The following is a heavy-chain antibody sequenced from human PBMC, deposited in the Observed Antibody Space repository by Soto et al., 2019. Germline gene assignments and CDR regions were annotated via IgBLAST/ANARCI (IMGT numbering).Heavy chain of an antibody. V-gene: IGHV4-59*08. CDR3: GRISSRGDYPY. CDR2: IYSGNT. CDR1: GGSISGYY. J-gene: IGHJ4*02. D-gene: IGHD2-21*01. Sequence: QVQLQESGPGVVKPSETLSLTCTISGGSISGYYWTWIRQSPGKGLEYIGYIYSGNTNYNPSLNSRATISVDTSKNQCSLKLSSVTAADSAVYFCGRISSRGDYPYWGQGTLVPVS.